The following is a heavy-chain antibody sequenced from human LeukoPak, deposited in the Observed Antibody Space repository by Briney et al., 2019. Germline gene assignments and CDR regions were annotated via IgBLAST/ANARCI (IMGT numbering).Heavy chain of an antibody. CDR2: MNPNSGNT. CDR1: GGTFSSYA. Sequence: ASVKVSCKASGGTFSSYAISWVRQATGQGLEWMGWMNPNSGNTGYAQKFQGRVTMTRNTSISTAYMELRSLRSDDTAVYYCARAGSSSSPVPFDYWGQGTLVTVSS. V-gene: IGHV1-8*02. D-gene: IGHD6-13*01. CDR3: ARAGSSSSPVPFDY. J-gene: IGHJ4*02.